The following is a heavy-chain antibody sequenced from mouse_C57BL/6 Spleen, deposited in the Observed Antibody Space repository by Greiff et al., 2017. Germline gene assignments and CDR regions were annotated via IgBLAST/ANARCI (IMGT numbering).Heavy chain of an antibody. CDR3: ARRRGIYDYDGGFAY. CDR2: ISDGGSYI. D-gene: IGHD2-4*01. Sequence: EVMLVESGGGLVKPGGSLKLSCAASGFIFSSYAMSWVRQTPEKWLEWVATISDGGSYIYYPDNVKGRFTISRDNAKNNLYLQMSHLKSEDTAMYYCARRRGIYDYDGGFAYWGQGTLVTVSA. V-gene: IGHV5-4*03. CDR1: GFIFSSYA. J-gene: IGHJ3*01.